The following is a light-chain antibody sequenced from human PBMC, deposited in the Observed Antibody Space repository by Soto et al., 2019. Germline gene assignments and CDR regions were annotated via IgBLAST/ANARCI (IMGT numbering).Light chain of an antibody. Sequence: EVVMTQSPATLSVSPGERVTLSCRASQSVGDNLAWYQQKPGQPPRLLIYNAIARATAIPGRFSGSGSGTSFTLTISSLQSEDFAVYYCQQYSTWPRAFGPGSRVEI. V-gene: IGKV3-15*01. CDR2: NAI. CDR1: QSVGDN. CDR3: QQYSTWPRA. J-gene: IGKJ1*01.